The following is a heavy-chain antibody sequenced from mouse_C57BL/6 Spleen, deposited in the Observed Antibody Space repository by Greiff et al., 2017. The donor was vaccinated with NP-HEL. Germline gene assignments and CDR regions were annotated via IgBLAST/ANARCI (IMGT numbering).Heavy chain of an antibody. Sequence: QVQLQQPGAELVKPGASVKLSCKASGYTFTSYWMHWVKQRPGQGLEWIGMIHPNSGSTNYNEKFKSKATLTVDKSSSTAYMQLSSLTSEDSAVYYCRRRCTVDGMDYWGQGTTLTVSS. CDR2: IHPNSGST. CDR1: GYTFTSYW. CDR3: RRRCTVDGMDY. J-gene: IGHJ4*01. V-gene: IGHV1-64*01.